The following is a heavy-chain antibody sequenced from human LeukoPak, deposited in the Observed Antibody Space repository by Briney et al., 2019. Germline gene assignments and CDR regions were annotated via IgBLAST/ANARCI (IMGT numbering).Heavy chain of an antibody. D-gene: IGHD6-19*01. CDR2: FDPEDGET. CDR3: ATDSSLYNIAVAAFDY. J-gene: IGHJ4*02. V-gene: IGHV1-24*01. Sequence: ASVKVSCKVSGYTLTELSMHWVRQAPGKGLGWMGGFDPEDGETIYAQKFQGRVTMTEDTSTDTAYMELSSLRSEDTAVYYCATDSSLYNIAVAAFDYWGQGTLVTVSS. CDR1: GYTLTELS.